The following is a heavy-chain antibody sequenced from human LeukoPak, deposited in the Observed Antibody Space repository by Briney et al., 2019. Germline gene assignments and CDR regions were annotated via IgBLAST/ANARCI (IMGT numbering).Heavy chain of an antibody. CDR1: GYSISSGYY. V-gene: IGHV4-38-2*01. Sequence: SETLSLTCAVSGYSISSGYYWGWIRQPPGQGLEWVGSIYHSGSTYYNPSLKSRVTISVDTSKNQFSLKLSSVTAADTAVYYCARGGYCSGGSCYRENWFDPWGQGTLVTVSS. D-gene: IGHD2-15*01. CDR3: ARGGYCSGGSCYRENWFDP. J-gene: IGHJ5*02. CDR2: IYHSGST.